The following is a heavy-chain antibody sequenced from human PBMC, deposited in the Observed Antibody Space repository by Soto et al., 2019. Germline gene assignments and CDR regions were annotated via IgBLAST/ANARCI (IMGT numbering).Heavy chain of an antibody. CDR1: GYTFTSYG. J-gene: IGHJ4*02. V-gene: IGHV1-18*01. CDR3: ARDFGSHCSGGSCPNDY. Sequence: QVQLVQSGAEVKKPGASVKVSCKASGYTFTSYGISWVRQAPGQGIEWMGWISAYNGNTNYAQKLQGRVTMTTDTSTSTAYMELRSVRSDDTAVYYCARDFGSHCSGGSCPNDYWGQGTLVTVSS. D-gene: IGHD2-15*01. CDR2: ISAYNGNT.